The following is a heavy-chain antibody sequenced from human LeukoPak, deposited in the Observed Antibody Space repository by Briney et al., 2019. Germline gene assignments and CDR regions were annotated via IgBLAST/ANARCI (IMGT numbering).Heavy chain of an antibody. D-gene: IGHD3-3*01. CDR1: GYTFTNYG. CDR2: ISIHNGNT. Sequence: GASVKVSCKASGYTFTNYGISWVRQAPGQGLEWMGWISIHNGNTDYAQKLRGRVTMTTDTSTSTAYMELRSLRSDDTAVYYCARITYDFWSGYYMPDDPWGQGTLVTVSS. CDR3: ARITYDFWSGYYMPDDP. J-gene: IGHJ5*02. V-gene: IGHV1-18*01.